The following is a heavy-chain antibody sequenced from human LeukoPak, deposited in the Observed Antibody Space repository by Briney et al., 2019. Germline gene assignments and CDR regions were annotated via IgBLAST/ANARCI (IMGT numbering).Heavy chain of an antibody. Sequence: GRSLRLSCAASGFTFSNYGIHWVRQAPGKGLEWVSVIWYDGSNKYYADSVKGRFTISRDNSKNTLYLQMNSLKVEDTAVYYCARDDSSLALFDYWGQGTLVTASS. J-gene: IGHJ4*02. CDR3: ARDDSSLALFDY. CDR2: IWYDGSNK. V-gene: IGHV3-33*01. CDR1: GFTFSNYG. D-gene: IGHD4-11*01.